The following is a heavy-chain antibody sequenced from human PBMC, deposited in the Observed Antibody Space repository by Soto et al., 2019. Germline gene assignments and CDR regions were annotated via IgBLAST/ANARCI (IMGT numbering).Heavy chain of an antibody. CDR1: GFTFSSYG. CDR2: IWYDGSNK. CDR3: ARELGYYDILTGPAGFDY. Sequence: GGSLRLSCAASGFTFSSYGMHWVRQAPGKGLEWVAVIWYDGSNKYYADSMKGRFTISRDNSKNTLYLQMNSLRAEDTAVYYCARELGYYDILTGPAGFDYWGQGTLVTVSS. D-gene: IGHD3-9*01. V-gene: IGHV3-33*01. J-gene: IGHJ4*02.